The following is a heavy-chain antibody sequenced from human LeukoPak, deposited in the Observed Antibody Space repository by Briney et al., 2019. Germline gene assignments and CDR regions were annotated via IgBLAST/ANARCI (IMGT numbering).Heavy chain of an antibody. CDR3: AKSRSSGSYYDPFDY. J-gene: IGHJ4*02. V-gene: IGHV3-48*01. CDR1: GFTFSTYT. CDR2: ITTTSTTK. D-gene: IGHD1-26*01. Sequence: GGSLRLSCAASGFTFSTYTMNWVRQAPGKGLEWVSYITTTSTTKLYADSVRGRFTISRDNAKNSLYLQMNTLRAEDTAVYYCAKSRSSGSYYDPFDYWGQGALVTVSS.